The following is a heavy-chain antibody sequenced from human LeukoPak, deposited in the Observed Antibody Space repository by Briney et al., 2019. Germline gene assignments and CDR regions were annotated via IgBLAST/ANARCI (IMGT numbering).Heavy chain of an antibody. CDR2: IRSDGSNK. CDR3: ANQDYY. V-gene: IGHV3-30*02. Sequence: GGSLRLSCAASGFTFNNYGMHWVRQAPGKGLEWVTFIRSDGSNKYYADSVKGRFTISRDNSKNTLYLQVNSLRAEDTAVYYCANQDYYWGQGTLVTVSS. D-gene: IGHD3/OR15-3a*01. CDR1: GFTFNNYG. J-gene: IGHJ4*02.